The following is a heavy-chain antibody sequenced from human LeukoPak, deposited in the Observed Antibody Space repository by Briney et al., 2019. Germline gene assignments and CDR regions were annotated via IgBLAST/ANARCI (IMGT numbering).Heavy chain of an antibody. CDR2: IYYSGST. CDR3: VREAGHGMIDY. D-gene: IGHD6-19*01. CDR1: SGSLSSGDYY. V-gene: IGHV4-30-4*01. J-gene: IGHJ4*02. Sequence: SQTLSLTCTVSSGSLSSGDYYWSWIRQPPGKGLEWIGYIYYSGSTYYNPSLKSRVTISVDTSKNQFSLKLSSVTAADTAVYYCVREAGHGMIDYWGQGTLVTVSS.